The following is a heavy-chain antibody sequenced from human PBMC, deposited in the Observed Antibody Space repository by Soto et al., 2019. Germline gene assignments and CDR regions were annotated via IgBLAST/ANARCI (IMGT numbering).Heavy chain of an antibody. CDR1: GFTFSRHS. V-gene: IGHV3-21*01. CDR2: ISSTSSYI. J-gene: IGHJ3*02. CDR3: ARGYRGVPTQYEVNDAFDI. Sequence: EVQLVESGGGLVKPGGSLRLSCAASGFTFSRHSVNWVRQAPGKGLEWVSSISSTSSYIYYADSLEGRFTVSRDNAKNSLYLQMDSLRADDTAVYYCARGYRGVPTQYEVNDAFDIWGQGTKVIVSS. D-gene: IGHD3-10*01.